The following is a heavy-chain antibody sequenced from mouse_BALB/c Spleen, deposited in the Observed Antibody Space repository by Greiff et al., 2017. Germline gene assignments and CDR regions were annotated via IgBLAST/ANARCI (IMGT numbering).Heavy chain of an antibody. Sequence: QVQLKQSGPGLVQPSQSLSITCTVSGFSLTSYGVHWVRQSPGKGLEWLGVIWSGGSTDYNAAFISRLSISKDNSKSQVFFKMNSLRANDTAIYYCARDYGSSFWFAYWGQGTLVTVSA. J-gene: IGHJ3*01. CDR1: GFSLTSYG. V-gene: IGHV2-2*02. D-gene: IGHD1-1*01. CDR2: IWSGGST. CDR3: ARDYGSSFWFAY.